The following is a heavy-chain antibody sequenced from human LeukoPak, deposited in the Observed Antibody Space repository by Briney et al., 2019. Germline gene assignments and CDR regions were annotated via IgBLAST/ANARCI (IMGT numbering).Heavy chain of an antibody. V-gene: IGHV3-30*03. D-gene: IGHD3/OR15-3a*01. CDR1: GFTFSDFG. Sequence: GGSLRLSCAASGFTFSDFGMHWVRQAPGKGLEWVAVISYDGSNKYYADSVKGRFTISKDNSQNTLYLQMNSLRAEDTARYYCVTPLRARGGISFLHDFWGQGTQVTVSS. CDR2: ISYDGSNK. J-gene: IGHJ4*02. CDR3: VTPLRARGGISFLHDF.